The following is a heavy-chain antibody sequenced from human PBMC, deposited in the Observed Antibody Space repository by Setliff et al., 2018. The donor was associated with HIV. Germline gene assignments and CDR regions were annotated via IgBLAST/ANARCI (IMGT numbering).Heavy chain of an antibody. D-gene: IGHD7-27*01. CDR2: ISGDTRII. V-gene: IGHV3-48*01. J-gene: IGHJ4*02. CDR1: GFTLSTYR. CDR3: ARDLNWGFDY. Sequence: GGSLRLSCAASGFTLSTYRMNWVRQAPGKGLEWVLAISGDTRIINYADSVKGRFAISRDNAKNSLYLQMNSLRVEDTALYYCARDLNWGFDYWGQGTLVTVSS.